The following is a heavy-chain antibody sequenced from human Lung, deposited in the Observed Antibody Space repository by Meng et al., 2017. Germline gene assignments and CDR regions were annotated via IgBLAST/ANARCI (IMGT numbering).Heavy chain of an antibody. Sequence: QESRQRLVQPSGTLSLSCAVSGDSITRTQWWSWLRKTPGKGLEWIGEISHSGSTVYRPSLQGRVSISLDKSNNEFSLKLTSVTAADTAVYYCARETLRELGLFHYWGQGILVTVSS. J-gene: IGHJ4*02. CDR1: GDSITRTQW. V-gene: IGHV4-4*02. D-gene: IGHD1-7*01. CDR3: ARETLRELGLFHY. CDR2: ISHSGST.